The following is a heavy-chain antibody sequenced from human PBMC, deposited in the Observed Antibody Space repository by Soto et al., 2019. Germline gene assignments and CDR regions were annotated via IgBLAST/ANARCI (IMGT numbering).Heavy chain of an antibody. CDR3: ASFFRGTNAFDI. J-gene: IGHJ3*02. V-gene: IGHV3-13*01. CDR2: IGTAGDT. CDR1: GFTFSSYD. Sequence: GGSLRLSCAASGFTFSSYDMHWVRQATGKGLEWVSAIGTAGDTYYPGSVKGRFTISRENAKNSLYLQMNSLRAGDTAVYYCASFFRGTNAFDIWGQGTMVTVSS.